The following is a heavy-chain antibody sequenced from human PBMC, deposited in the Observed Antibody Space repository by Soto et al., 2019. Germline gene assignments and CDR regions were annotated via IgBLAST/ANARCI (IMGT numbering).Heavy chain of an antibody. V-gene: IGHV3-30-3*01. J-gene: IGHJ6*02. CDR1: GFTFSSYA. D-gene: IGHD3-10*01. CDR3: ARDLWSTDLGGYYYYYYGMDV. CDR2: ISYDGSNK. Sequence: GGSLRLSCAASGFTFSSYAMHWVRQAPGKGLEWVAVISYDGSNKYYADSVKGRFTISRDNSKNTLYLQMNSLRAEDTAVYYCARDLWSTDLGGYYYYYYGMDVWGQGTTVTVSS.